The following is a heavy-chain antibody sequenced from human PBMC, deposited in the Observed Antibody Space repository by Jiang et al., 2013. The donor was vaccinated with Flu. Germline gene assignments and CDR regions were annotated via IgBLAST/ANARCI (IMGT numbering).Heavy chain of an antibody. V-gene: IGHV6-1*01. CDR3: ARGGVGTTVSLFHY. Sequence: NSAAWNWIRQSPSRGLEWLGRTYYRSKWYYDYAVSVKSRITINADTSKNQFSLQLNSVTPEDTAVYYCARGGVGTTVSLFHYWGQGTLVTVSS. J-gene: IGHJ4*02. CDR2: TYYRSKWYY. CDR1: NSAA. D-gene: IGHD1/OR15-1a*01.